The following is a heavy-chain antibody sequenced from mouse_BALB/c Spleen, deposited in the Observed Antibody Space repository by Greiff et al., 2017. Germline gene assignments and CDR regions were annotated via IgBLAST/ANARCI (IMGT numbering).Heavy chain of an antibody. D-gene: IGHD1-1*01. CDR2: IDPENGNT. J-gene: IGHJ2*01. Sequence: EVQLQQSGAELVRPGALVKLSCKASGFNIKDYYMHWVKQRPEQGLEWIGWIDPENGNTIYDPKFQGKASITADTSSNTAYLQLSSLTSEDTAVYYCAFITTVVALHYFDYWGQGTTLTVSS. CDR3: AFITTVVALHYFDY. V-gene: IGHV14-1*02. CDR1: GFNIKDYY.